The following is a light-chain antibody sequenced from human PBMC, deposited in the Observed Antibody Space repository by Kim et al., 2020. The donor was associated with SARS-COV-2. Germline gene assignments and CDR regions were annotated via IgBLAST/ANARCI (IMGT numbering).Light chain of an antibody. Sequence: LTPGERATLSCRASQSVSSSLAWYQQKPGQAPRLLIYDASNRATGIPARFSGSGSGTDFTLTISSLEPEDFAVYYCQQRSNWPLTFGGGTKVDIK. CDR2: DAS. J-gene: IGKJ4*01. CDR1: QSVSSS. CDR3: QQRSNWPLT. V-gene: IGKV3-11*01.